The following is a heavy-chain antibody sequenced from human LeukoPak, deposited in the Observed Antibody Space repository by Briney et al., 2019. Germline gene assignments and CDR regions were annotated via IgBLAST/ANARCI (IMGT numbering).Heavy chain of an antibody. CDR1: GGSISSSSYY. Sequence: SETLSLTCTVSGGSISSSSYYWGWIRQPPGKGLEWIGSIYYSGSTYYNPSLKSRVTISVDTSKNQFSLKLSSVTAADTAVYYCARGYGYNEGFDYWGQGTLVTVSS. J-gene: IGHJ4*02. D-gene: IGHD5-24*01. CDR3: ARGYGYNEGFDY. V-gene: IGHV4-39*07. CDR2: IYYSGST.